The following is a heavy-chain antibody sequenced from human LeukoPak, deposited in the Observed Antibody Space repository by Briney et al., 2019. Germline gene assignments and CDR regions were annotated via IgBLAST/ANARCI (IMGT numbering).Heavy chain of an antibody. Sequence: GESLKISFKGSGYRFTSHWIGWVRQMPGKGLEWMGIIFPGDSDTAYSPSFQGQVAISANKSISTDYLQWSSLKAPDTAMYYCARHGYSYGHEDYWGQGTLVTVSS. CDR2: IFPGDSDT. CDR1: GYRFTSHW. D-gene: IGHD5-18*01. V-gene: IGHV5-51*01. CDR3: ARHGYSYGHEDY. J-gene: IGHJ4*02.